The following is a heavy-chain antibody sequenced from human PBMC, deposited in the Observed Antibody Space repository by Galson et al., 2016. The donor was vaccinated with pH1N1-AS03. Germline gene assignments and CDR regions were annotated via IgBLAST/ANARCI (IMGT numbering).Heavy chain of an antibody. Sequence: LRLSCAASGFSFSSHALHWVRQAPGKGLEWVSVISFDGDSTYTARSVRGRFSISRDNSKQKLFLQMDSLRPEDTAVYYCARVWLPYSRSPSSLSSLDYWGQGTVVTVSS. D-gene: IGHD6-6*01. CDR2: ISFDGDST. CDR1: GFSFSSHA. CDR3: ARVWLPYSRSPSSLSSLDY. J-gene: IGHJ4*02. V-gene: IGHV3-30-3*01.